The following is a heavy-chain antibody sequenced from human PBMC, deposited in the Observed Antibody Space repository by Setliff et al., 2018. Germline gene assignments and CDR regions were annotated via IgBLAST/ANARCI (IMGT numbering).Heavy chain of an antibody. CDR2: INPHSGGT. CDR1: GYTFTGYY. V-gene: IGHV1-2*02. J-gene: IGHJ5*02. Sequence: ASVKVSCKASGYTFTGYYIHWVRQAPGQGLEWMGWINPHSGGTNFPQTFQGRVTMTRXXXINTAYXXXXXXXXXXXXVXYCARDVWGAGTGWFDPWGLGILVTVSS. CDR3: ARDVWGAGTGWFDP. D-gene: IGHD1-1*01.